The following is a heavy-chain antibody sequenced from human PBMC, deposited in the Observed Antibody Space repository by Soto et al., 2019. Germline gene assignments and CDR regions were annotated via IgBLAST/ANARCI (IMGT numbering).Heavy chain of an antibody. CDR1: FTSYD. CDR2: MNPNSGNT. CDR3: ARGTGSSDWRFSYYYMDV. Sequence: QVQLVQSGAEVKKPGASVKVSCTFTSYDINWVRQATGQGLEWMGWMNPNSGNTRYAQKFQGRVTMTRNTSKFTAYMELSSLRSEDTAVYYCARGTGSSDWRFSYYYMDVWGQGTTVTVSS. V-gene: IGHV1-8*01. J-gene: IGHJ6*02. D-gene: IGHD6-19*01.